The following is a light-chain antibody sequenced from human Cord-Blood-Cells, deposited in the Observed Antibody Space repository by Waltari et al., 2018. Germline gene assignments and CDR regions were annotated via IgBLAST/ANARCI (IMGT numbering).Light chain of an antibody. Sequence: QSALTQPASVSGSPGQSITISCTGTSSDVGSYNLVSWYQQHPGKAPKLMIYEGSKRPSGFSNRFSGSKSGNTASLIISGLQAEDEADYYCCSYAGSSSYVFGTGTKVTVL. CDR2: EGS. V-gene: IGLV2-23*01. J-gene: IGLJ1*01. CDR3: CSYAGSSSYV. CDR1: SSDVGSYNL.